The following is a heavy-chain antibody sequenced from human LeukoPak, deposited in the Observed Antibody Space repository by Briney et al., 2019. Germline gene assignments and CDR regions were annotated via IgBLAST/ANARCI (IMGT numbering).Heavy chain of an antibody. CDR2: IHPSGGST. V-gene: IGHV1-46*01. CDR1: GYTFTTYY. Sequence: GASVKVSCKATGYTFTTYYMHWVRQAPGQGLEWMGIIHPSGGSTSNAQKFQGRVTMTRDTSTSTDYTELSSLRSEDTAVYYCARDSGSSSIDYWGQGTLVTVSS. D-gene: IGHD6-6*01. J-gene: IGHJ4*02. CDR3: ARDSGSSSIDY.